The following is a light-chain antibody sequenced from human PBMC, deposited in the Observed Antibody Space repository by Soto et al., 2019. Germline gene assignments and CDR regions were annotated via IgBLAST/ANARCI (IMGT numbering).Light chain of an antibody. CDR2: EVS. Sequence: QSALTQPASVSGSPGQSITISCTGTSSDVGGYNYVSWYQQHPGKAPKLVIYEVSNRPSGVSNRFSGSKSGYTASLTISGLQAEDEADYYCSSYTSSSTWVFGGGTKLTVL. CDR1: SSDVGGYNY. J-gene: IGLJ3*02. CDR3: SSYTSSSTWV. V-gene: IGLV2-14*01.